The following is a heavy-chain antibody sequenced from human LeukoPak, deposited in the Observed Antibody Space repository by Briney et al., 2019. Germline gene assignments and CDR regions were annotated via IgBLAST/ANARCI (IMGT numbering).Heavy chain of an antibody. CDR1: GGSFSGYY. J-gene: IGHJ6*02. CDR2: INHSGST. CDR3: ARSEIYGMDV. D-gene: IGHD5-24*01. V-gene: IGHV4-34*01. Sequence: PSETLSLTCAVYGGSFSGYYWSWIRQPPGKGLEWIGEINHSGSTNYNPSLKSRVTISVDTSKNQFSLKLSSVTAADTAVYYCARSEIYGMDVWGQGTTVTVSS.